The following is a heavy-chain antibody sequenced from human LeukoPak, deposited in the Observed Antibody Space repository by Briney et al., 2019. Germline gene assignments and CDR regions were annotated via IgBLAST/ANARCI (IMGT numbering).Heavy chain of an antibody. Sequence: ASVKVSCKASGGTFSSYAMNWVRQAPGQGLEWMGWINTNTGNPTYAQGFTGRFVFSLDTSVSTAYLQISSLKAEDTAVYYCARSYGDYDYYYYYGMDVWGQGTTVTVSS. V-gene: IGHV7-4-1*02. CDR2: INTNTGNP. D-gene: IGHD4-17*01. CDR1: GGTFSSYA. CDR3: ARSYGDYDYYYYYGMDV. J-gene: IGHJ6*02.